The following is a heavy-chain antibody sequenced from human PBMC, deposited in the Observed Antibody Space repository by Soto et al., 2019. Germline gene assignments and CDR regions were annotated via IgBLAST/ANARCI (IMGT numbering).Heavy chain of an antibody. J-gene: IGHJ4*02. CDR2: MNPNSGNT. V-gene: IGHV1-8*01. D-gene: IGHD3-9*01. Sequence: ASVKVSCKASGYTFTSYDINWVRQATGQGLEWMGWMNPNSGNTGYAQKFQGRVTMTRNTSISTAYMELSSLRSEDTAVYYCARVVEEYDILTGYHHPFDYWGQGTLVTVSS. CDR3: ARVVEEYDILTGYHHPFDY. CDR1: GYTFTSYD.